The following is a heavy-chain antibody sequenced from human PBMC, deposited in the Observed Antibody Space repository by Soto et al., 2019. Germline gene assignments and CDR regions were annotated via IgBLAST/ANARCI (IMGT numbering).Heavy chain of an antibody. Sequence: QITLTESGPTLVKPTQTLTLTCTFSGFSLNSSGVGVGWIRQPPGQALEWLALIYWNDEMHYSPSLKSRLTITEDASKHQVVLTVTNMDPVDTATYYCAHRRFAKYSSLPADFDYWGQGILVTVSS. J-gene: IGHJ4*02. CDR2: IYWNDEM. CDR1: GFSLNSSGVG. CDR3: AHRRFAKYSSLPADFDY. V-gene: IGHV2-5*01. D-gene: IGHD6-6*01.